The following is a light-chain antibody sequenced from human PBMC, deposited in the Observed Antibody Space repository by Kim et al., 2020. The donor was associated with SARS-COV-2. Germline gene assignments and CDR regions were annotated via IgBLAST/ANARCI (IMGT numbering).Light chain of an antibody. CDR1: SLRSYY. J-gene: IGLJ3*02. Sequence: ACGTTGRITCQGDSLRSYYASWYQQKPGQAPVLVIYEKNNRPSGIPDRCSGSSSGNTASLTSTGAQAEDEADYYCNSRESGVNHVVFGGGTQLTVL. CDR3: NSRESGVNHVV. V-gene: IGLV3-19*01. CDR2: EKN.